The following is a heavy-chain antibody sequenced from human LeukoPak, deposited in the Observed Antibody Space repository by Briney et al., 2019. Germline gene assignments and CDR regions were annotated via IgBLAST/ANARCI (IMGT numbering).Heavy chain of an antibody. D-gene: IGHD4-17*01. V-gene: IGHV1-69*04. CDR3: ARGGLATVTTLGYDY. CDR1: GGTFSSYA. J-gene: IGHJ4*02. CDR2: IIPILGIA. Sequence: SVKVSCKASGGTFSSYAISWVRQAPGQGLEWMGRIIPILGIANYAQKFQGRVTITADKSTSTAYMELSSLRSEDTAVYYCARGGLATVTTLGYDYWGQGTLVTVSS.